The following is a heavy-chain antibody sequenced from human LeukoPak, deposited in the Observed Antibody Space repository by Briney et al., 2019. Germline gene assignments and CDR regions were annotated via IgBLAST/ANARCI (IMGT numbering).Heavy chain of an antibody. D-gene: IGHD5-18*01. CDR3: ARDHGYSYGYGIGY. CDR2: INPNSGGT. V-gene: IGHV1-2*02. Sequence: ASVKVSCKASGYTFTGYYMHWVRQAPGQGLEWMGWINPNSGGTNYAQKFQGRVTMTRDTSISTAYMELSRLRSDDTAVCYCARDHGYSYGYGIGYWGQGTLVTVSS. CDR1: GYTFTGYY. J-gene: IGHJ4*02.